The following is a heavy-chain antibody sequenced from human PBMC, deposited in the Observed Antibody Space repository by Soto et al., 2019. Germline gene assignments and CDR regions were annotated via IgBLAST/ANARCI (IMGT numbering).Heavy chain of an antibody. Sequence: GGSLRLSCAASGFTFSSYGMHWVRQAPGKGLEWVAVISYDGSNKYYADSVKGRFTISRDNSKNTLYLQMNSLRAEDTAVYYCAKDRTGLRPDLFDYWGQGNLVTVSS. CDR2: ISYDGSNK. CDR1: GFTFSSYG. V-gene: IGHV3-30*18. J-gene: IGHJ4*02. CDR3: AKDRTGLRPDLFDY. D-gene: IGHD5-12*01.